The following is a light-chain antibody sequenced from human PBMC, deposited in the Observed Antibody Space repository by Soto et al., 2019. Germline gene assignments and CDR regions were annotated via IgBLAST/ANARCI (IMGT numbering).Light chain of an antibody. CDR1: SSDVGAYNY. Sequence: QSGLPQPASMSGSPGQSITISCTGNSSDVGAYNYVSWYQHHPGKVPKLLIYEVTNRPSGVSDRFSGSKSGNTASLTISGLQAEDEADYYCSSKRDSSTTFVFGTATKVTVL. CDR3: SSKRDSSTTFV. CDR2: EVT. V-gene: IGLV2-14*01. J-gene: IGLJ1*01.